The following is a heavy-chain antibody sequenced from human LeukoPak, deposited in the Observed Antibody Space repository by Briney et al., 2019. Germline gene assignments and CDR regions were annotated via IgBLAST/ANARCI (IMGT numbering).Heavy chain of an antibody. J-gene: IGHJ4*02. CDR3: VRQAVSGDSGIAY. Sequence: QPGGSLRLSCAASGFTFSNYWMHWVRQAPGKGLEWVSRINPDGSNSNYADSVKGRFTMSGDNAKNTVYLQMDSLRAEDTALFYCVRQAVSGDSGIAYWGRGTLVTVSS. CDR2: INPDGSNS. V-gene: IGHV3-74*01. D-gene: IGHD2-21*02. CDR1: GFTFSNYW.